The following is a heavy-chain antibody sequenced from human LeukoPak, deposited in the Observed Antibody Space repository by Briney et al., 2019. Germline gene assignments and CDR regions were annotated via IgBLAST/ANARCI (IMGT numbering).Heavy chain of an antibody. Sequence: SVKVSCKASGGTFSSYAISWVRQAPGQGLEWMGRIIPILGIANYAQKFQGRVTNTADKPTSTAYMELSSLRSEDTAVYYCADQAGYCTNGVCGDPSYYYYYGMDVWGQGTTVTVSS. D-gene: IGHD2-8*01. CDR3: ADQAGYCTNGVCGDPSYYYYYGMDV. CDR1: GGTFSSYA. J-gene: IGHJ6*02. CDR2: IIPILGIA. V-gene: IGHV1-69*04.